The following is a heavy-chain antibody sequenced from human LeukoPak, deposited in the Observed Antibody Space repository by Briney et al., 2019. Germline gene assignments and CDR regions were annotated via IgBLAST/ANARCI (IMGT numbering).Heavy chain of an antibody. CDR2: ISSSGSTI. CDR3: ARGYCSGGSCGRIVDY. D-gene: IGHD2-15*01. CDR1: GFTFSDYY. J-gene: IGHJ4*02. V-gene: IGHV3-11*01. Sequence: GGSLRLSCAASGFTFSDYYMSWIRQAPGKGLEWVSYISSSGSTIYYADSVKGRLTISRDNAKNSLYLQMNSLRAEDTAVYYCARGYCSGGSCGRIVDYWGQGTLVTVSS.